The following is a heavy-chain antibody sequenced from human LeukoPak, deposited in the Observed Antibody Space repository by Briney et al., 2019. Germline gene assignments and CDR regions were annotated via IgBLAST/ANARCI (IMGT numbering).Heavy chain of an antibody. V-gene: IGHV1-2*06. Sequence: ASVKVSCKASGYTLTGYYMHWVRQAPGQGLEWMGRINPNSGGTNYAQKFQGRVTMTRDTSISTAYMELSRLRSDDTAVYYCASPTYYYDSSGPHGAFDIWGQGTMVTVSS. CDR3: ASPTYYYDSSGPHGAFDI. CDR2: INPNSGGT. D-gene: IGHD3-22*01. CDR1: GYTLTGYY. J-gene: IGHJ3*02.